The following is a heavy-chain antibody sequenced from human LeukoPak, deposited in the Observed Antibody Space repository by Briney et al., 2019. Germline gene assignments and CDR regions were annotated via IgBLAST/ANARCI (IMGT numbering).Heavy chain of an antibody. Sequence: ETLSLTCAVYGGSFSGYYWSWVRQAPGKGLEWVSAISGSGGSTYYADSVKGRFTISRDNSKNTLYLQMNSLRAEDTAVYYCAKEMRGYSGYDYWGQGTLVTVSS. V-gene: IGHV3-23*01. CDR2: ISGSGGST. J-gene: IGHJ4*02. CDR1: GGSFSGYY. D-gene: IGHD5-12*01. CDR3: AKEMRGYSGYDY.